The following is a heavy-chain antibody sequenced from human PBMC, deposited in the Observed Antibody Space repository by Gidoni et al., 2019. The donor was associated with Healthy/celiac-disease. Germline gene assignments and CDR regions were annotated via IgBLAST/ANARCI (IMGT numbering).Heavy chain of an antibody. CDR3: ARDPEWGAWDI. Sequence: VRQTPGKGLEWVANINQDGSRTSYVDSVKGRFTIARDNPQMSLYLQMSRLRGEDTGVYDCARDPEWGAWDIWGQGKMVIVSS. J-gene: IGHJ3*02. CDR2: INQDGSRT. V-gene: IGHV3-7*03. D-gene: IGHD3-3*01.